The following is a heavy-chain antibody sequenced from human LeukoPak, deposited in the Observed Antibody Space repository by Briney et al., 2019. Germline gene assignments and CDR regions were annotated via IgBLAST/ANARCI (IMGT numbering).Heavy chain of an antibody. D-gene: IGHD6-13*01. CDR3: VKDEPGRSWYN. CDR2: INGGGGST. V-gene: IGHV3-23*01. J-gene: IGHJ4*02. Sequence: GGSLRLSCAASGFTFSSPYMSWFRQAPGKGLEWVSAINGGGGSTYYTDSVKGQFTISRDNSKNTLYLQMNSLRAEDTAVYYCVKDEPGRSWYNWGQGTLVTVSS. CDR1: GFTFSSPY.